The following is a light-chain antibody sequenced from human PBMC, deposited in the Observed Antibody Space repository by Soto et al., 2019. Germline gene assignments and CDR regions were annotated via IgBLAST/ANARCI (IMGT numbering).Light chain of an antibody. CDR3: QQYNDYQYT. Sequence: DIQMTQSPSTLSASVGDRVTITCRASQSITTGLAWYQQKPWKAPKLLIYKATNLQSGVPSRFSGSGSGTEFSLTISSLQPEDFAIYYCQQYNDYQYTFGQGTKLEIK. J-gene: IGKJ2*01. CDR1: QSITTG. V-gene: IGKV1-5*03. CDR2: KAT.